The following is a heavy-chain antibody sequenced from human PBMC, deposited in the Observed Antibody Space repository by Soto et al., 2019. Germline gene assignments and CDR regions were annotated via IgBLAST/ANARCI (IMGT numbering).Heavy chain of an antibody. J-gene: IGHJ5*02. CDR3: ARSSFSIFGVVSWFDP. V-gene: IGHV1-18*01. CDR2: ISAYNGNT. Sequence: GASVKVSCKASGYTFTSYGISWVRQAPGQGLEWMGWISAYNGNTNYAQKLQGRVTMTTDTSTSTAYMELRSLRSDDTAVYYCARSSFSIFGVVSWFDPWGQGTLVTVSS. CDR1: GYTFTSYG. D-gene: IGHD3-3*01.